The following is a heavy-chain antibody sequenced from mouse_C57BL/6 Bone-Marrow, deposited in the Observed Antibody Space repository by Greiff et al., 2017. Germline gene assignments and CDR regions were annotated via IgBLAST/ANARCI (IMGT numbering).Heavy chain of an antibody. CDR1: GFTFSDYY. V-gene: IGHV5-16*01. Sequence: EVKLMESEGGLVQPGSSMKLSCTASGFTFSDYYMAWVRQVPEKGLEWVANINYDGSSTYYLDSLKSRFIISRDNAKNILYLQMSSLKSEETATYYCARDQDYYGSSYWYFDVWGTGTTVTVSS. J-gene: IGHJ1*03. CDR2: INYDGSST. CDR3: ARDQDYYGSSYWYFDV. D-gene: IGHD1-1*01.